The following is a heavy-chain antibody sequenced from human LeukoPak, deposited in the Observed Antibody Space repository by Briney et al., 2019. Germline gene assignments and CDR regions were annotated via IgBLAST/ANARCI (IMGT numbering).Heavy chain of an antibody. J-gene: IGHJ5*02. D-gene: IGHD6-19*01. Sequence: PGGSLRLSCATFGFTLSNYEMNWVRLTPGKGLEWISYITKGGANVLYAESVKGRVTISRDNANNSLYLQMNSLRAEDTAFYFCARLSVAVTRRFDLWGQGTLVTVSS. CDR2: ITKGGANV. CDR3: ARLSVAVTRRFDL. CDR1: GFTLSNYE. V-gene: IGHV3-48*03.